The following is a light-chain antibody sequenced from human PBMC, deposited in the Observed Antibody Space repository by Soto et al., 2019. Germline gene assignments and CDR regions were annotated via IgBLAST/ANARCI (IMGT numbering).Light chain of an antibody. V-gene: IGLV1-44*01. J-gene: IGLJ2*01. CDR1: SSNIGSNT. CDR3: CSYAGSTTRVQ. Sequence: QSVLTQPPSASGTPGQRVTISCSGSSSNIGSNTVNWYQQLPGTAPKLLIYSDNQRPSGVPDRFSGSKSGTSASLAISGLQSEDEADYYCCSYAGSTTRVQFGGGTKVTVL. CDR2: SDN.